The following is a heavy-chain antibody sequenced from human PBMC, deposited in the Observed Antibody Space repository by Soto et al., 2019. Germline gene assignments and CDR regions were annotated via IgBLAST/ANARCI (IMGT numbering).Heavy chain of an antibody. Sequence: QVQLVESGGGVVQPGRSLRLSCAASGFTFSSYGMHWVRQAPGKGLEWVAVIWYDGSNKYYADSVKGRFTISRDNSKNTLYLQMNSLIAEATAVYYCARDGYYYGSGSDVDYWGQGTLVTVSS. CDR2: IWYDGSNK. D-gene: IGHD3-10*01. J-gene: IGHJ4*02. CDR3: ARDGYYYGSGSDVDY. V-gene: IGHV3-33*01. CDR1: GFTFSSYG.